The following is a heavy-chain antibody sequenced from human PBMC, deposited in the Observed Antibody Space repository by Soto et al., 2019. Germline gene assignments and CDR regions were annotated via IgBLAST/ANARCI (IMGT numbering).Heavy chain of an antibody. CDR3: AREGGTSAPEGIIDY. CDR1: GYSFTSYW. D-gene: IGHD6-25*01. Sequence: GESLKISCKGSGYSFTSYWITWVRQMPRKGLEWMGRIDPTDSYTIYSPSFQGHVFVSTDKSVNTAYLQWSSLTASDAAIYFCAREGGTSAPEGIIDYWGQGTLVTVSS. V-gene: IGHV5-10-1*01. J-gene: IGHJ4*02. CDR2: IDPTDSYT.